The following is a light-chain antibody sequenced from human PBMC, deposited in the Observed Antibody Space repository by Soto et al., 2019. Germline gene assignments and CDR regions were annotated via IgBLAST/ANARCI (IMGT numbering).Light chain of an antibody. J-gene: IGKJ2*01. CDR2: AAS. V-gene: IGKV1-39*01. Sequence: DIPMTQSPSSLSASVGDRVTITCRASQSISTFVNWYQHKAGKAPKLLIYAASNLQGGVPSRFSGSGSETDFTLTIISLQPEDFATYYCQQSYSNPPGTFGQGTKLEIK. CDR3: QQSYSNPPGT. CDR1: QSISTF.